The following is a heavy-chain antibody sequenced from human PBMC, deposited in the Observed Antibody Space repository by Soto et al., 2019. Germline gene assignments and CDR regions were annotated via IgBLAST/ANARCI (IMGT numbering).Heavy chain of an antibody. CDR3: ARDNLMSVTTWRGMDV. D-gene: IGHD4-17*01. V-gene: IGHV1-69*13. J-gene: IGHJ6*02. CDR2: IIPIFGTA. Sequence: GASVKVSCKASGGTFSSYAISWVRQAPGQGLEWMGGIIPIFGTANYAQKFQGRVTITADESTSTAYMELSSLRSEDTAVYYCARDNLMSVTTWRGMDVWGEGPTVTVS. CDR1: GGTFSSYA.